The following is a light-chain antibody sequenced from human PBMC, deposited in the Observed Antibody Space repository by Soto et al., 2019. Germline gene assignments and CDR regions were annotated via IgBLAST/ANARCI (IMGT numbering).Light chain of an antibody. Sequence: EIVLTQSPGTLSLSPGERATLSCRASQSVASNNLAWYQQIPGQSPRILIYGASSRATGIPDRFSGSGSGTDFTLTISRLEPEDFAVYHCQQYGSSPRTFGQGTKVDIK. CDR3: QQYGSSPRT. J-gene: IGKJ1*01. CDR2: GAS. CDR1: QSVASNN. V-gene: IGKV3-20*01.